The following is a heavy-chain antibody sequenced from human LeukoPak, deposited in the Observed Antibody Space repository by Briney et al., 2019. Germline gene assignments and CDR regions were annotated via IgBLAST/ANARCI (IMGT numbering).Heavy chain of an antibody. CDR2: ISSSSTI. J-gene: IGHJ6*02. CDR3: ARDIGYYGSGSYYNRKIYYYYYYGMDV. D-gene: IGHD3-10*01. V-gene: IGHV3-69-1*02. CDR1: GFTFSDYY. Sequence: GGSLRLSCAASGFTFSDYYMNWVRQVPGKGLEWVSSISSSSTIYYADSVKGRFTISRDNAKNSLYLQMNSLRAEHTAVYYCARDIGYYGSGSYYNRKIYYYYYYGMDVWGQGTTVTVSS.